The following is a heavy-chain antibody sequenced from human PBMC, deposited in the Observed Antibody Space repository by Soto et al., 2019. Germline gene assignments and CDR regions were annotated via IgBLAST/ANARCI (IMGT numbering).Heavy chain of an antibody. V-gene: IGHV5-51*01. CDR2: IYPGVSDT. CDR3: ARLKNYYGSGADRGYFDY. J-gene: IGHJ4*02. CDR1: GYSFTTYW. D-gene: IGHD3-10*01. Sequence: RGESLKISCNGYGYSFTTYWIGWVRQMPGKGLEWMGLIYPGVSDTRYSPSFQGQVTISADESITTANLQWSSLKASDTAMYYCARLKNYYGSGADRGYFDYWGQGTRVTVSS.